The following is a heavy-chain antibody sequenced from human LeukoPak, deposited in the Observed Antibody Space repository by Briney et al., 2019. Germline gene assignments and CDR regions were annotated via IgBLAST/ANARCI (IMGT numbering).Heavy chain of an antibody. Sequence: GGSLRLSCAASGFTFSSYWMSWVRQAPGKGLEWVANIKQDGSEKYYVDSVKGRFTISRDNAKTSLYLQMNSLRAEDTAVYYCARDPGGDYMDVWGKGTTVTVSS. J-gene: IGHJ6*03. V-gene: IGHV3-7*01. CDR3: ARDPGGDYMDV. CDR1: GFTFSSYW. D-gene: IGHD3-10*01. CDR2: IKQDGSEK.